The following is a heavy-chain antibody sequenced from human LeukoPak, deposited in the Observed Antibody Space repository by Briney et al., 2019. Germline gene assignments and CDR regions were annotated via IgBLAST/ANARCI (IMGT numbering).Heavy chain of an antibody. CDR3: TGEKEAYNFGLAYNDYYMDI. J-gene: IGHJ6*03. Sequence: AGSLSLSCAASGFTFRSYWMSWVRQAPAKGLEWVGQIESGAKSYATAYAASVKGRFTISRDDSKNTAFLQMNNLQTEDTAVYYCTGEKEAYNFGLAYNDYYMDIWGKGTTVTVSS. CDR2: IESGAKSYAT. CDR1: GFTFRSYW. V-gene: IGHV3-73*01. D-gene: IGHD1-1*01.